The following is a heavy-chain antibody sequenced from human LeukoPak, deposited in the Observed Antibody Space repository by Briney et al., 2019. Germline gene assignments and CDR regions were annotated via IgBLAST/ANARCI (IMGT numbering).Heavy chain of an antibody. Sequence: KSSETLSLTCTVSGGSISSSSYYWGWIRQPPGKGLEWIGSIYYSGSTYYNPSLKSRVTISVDTSKNQFSLKLSSVTAADTAVYYCAKAAASDCSSTSCPIFYMDVWGKGTTVTISS. J-gene: IGHJ6*03. CDR2: IYYSGST. CDR3: AKAAASDCSSTSCPIFYMDV. CDR1: GGSISSSSYY. D-gene: IGHD2-2*01. V-gene: IGHV4-39*01.